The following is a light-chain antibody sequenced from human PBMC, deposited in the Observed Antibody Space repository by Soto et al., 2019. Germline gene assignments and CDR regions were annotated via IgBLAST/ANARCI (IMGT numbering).Light chain of an antibody. CDR1: NIGSKS. V-gene: IGLV3-9*01. CDR3: HAWDSNTVV. J-gene: IGLJ2*01. CDR2: RDT. Sequence: SYELTQPLSVSVALGQTARITCGGHNIGSKSVHWYQQRPGQAPVLIIYRDTNRPSGIPERFSGSNSGNTATLTLSRAQVGDEADDFCHAWDSNTVVFGGGTKLTVL.